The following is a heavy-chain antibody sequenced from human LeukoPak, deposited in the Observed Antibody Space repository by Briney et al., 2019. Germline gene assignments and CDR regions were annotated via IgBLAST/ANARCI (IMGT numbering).Heavy chain of an antibody. CDR2: IYYSGST. CDR3: ARYRRIAARYWFDP. V-gene: IGHV4-61*08. CDR1: GGSISSGDYY. Sequence: SSQTLSLTCTVSGGSISSGDYYWSWIRQPPGKGLEWIGYIYYSGSTNYNPSLKSRVTISLDTSKNQFSLKLSSVTAADTAVYYCARYRRIAARYWFDPWGQGTLVTVSS. D-gene: IGHD6-6*01. J-gene: IGHJ5*02.